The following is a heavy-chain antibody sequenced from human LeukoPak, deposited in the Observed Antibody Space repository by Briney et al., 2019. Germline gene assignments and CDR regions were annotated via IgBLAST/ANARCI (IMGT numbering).Heavy chain of an antibody. CDR2: ISSSSSYI. V-gene: IGHV3-21*01. D-gene: IGHD3-22*01. CDR3: ARDGTYYYDSSGYYYFDY. J-gene: IGHJ4*02. Sequence: GGSLRLSCAASGFTFSSYSMNWVRQAPGKGLEWVSSISSSSSYIYYADSVKGRFTISRDNAKSSLYLQMNSLRAEDTAVYYCARDGTYYYDSSGYYYFDYWGQGTLVTVSS. CDR1: GFTFSSYS.